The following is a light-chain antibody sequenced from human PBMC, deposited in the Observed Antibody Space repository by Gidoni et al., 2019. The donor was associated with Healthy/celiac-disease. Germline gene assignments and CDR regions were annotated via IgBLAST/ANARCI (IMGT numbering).Light chain of an antibody. J-gene: IGKJ4*01. CDR2: GAS. CDR1: QSVSSN. V-gene: IGKV3-15*01. CDR3: QQYNNWPWLT. Sequence: EIVMTQSPATLSVSTGERATLSCRASQSVSSNLAWYQQKPGQAPRLLIYGASTRATGIPARFSGSGSGTEFTLTISSLQSEDFAVYYCQQYNNWPWLTFGGGTKVEIK.